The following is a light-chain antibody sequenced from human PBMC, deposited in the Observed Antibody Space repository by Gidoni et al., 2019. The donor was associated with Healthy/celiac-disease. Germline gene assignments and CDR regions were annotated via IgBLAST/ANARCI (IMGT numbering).Light chain of an antibody. V-gene: IGKV1-39*01. J-gene: IGKJ5*01. CDR1: QSISSY. CDR2: AAS. Sequence: DMQMTQSPSSLSASVGDRVTITCRASQSISSYLNWYQQKPGKAPKLLIYAASSLQSGVPSRFSGSGSGTDFTLTISSLQPEDFATYYCQQSYSTPLTFGQETRLEIK. CDR3: QQSYSTPLT.